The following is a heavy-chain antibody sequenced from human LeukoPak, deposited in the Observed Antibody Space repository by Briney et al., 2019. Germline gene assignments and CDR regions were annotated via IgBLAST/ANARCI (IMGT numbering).Heavy chain of an antibody. V-gene: IGHV3-74*01. J-gene: IGHJ4*02. CDR3: ATSPVISRD. CDR1: GFPFSDYW. Sequence: GKPLRLSCAASGFPFSDYWMHWVRQVPGKGLEWVSRINSDGSRICYADSVRGRFTISRDNARNTVFLQMNSLRVEDTAVYYCATSPVISRDWGQGTLVSVSS. CDR2: INSDGSRI. D-gene: IGHD3-22*01.